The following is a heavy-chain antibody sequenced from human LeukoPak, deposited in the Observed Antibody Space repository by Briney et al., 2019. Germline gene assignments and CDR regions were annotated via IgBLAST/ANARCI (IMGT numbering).Heavy chain of an antibody. CDR1: GFTFTTFW. CDR3: AKTYHSSRAHYYNYYYMDV. J-gene: IGHJ6*03. V-gene: IGHV3-74*01. D-gene: IGHD6-13*01. CDR2: INHDGSST. Sequence: GGSLRLSCATSGFTFTTFWMPWVRHAPGKGLVWVSRINHDGSSTNYADSVKGRFTISRDNAKNTLYLQMNSLRAEDTAVYYCAKTYHSSRAHYYNYYYMDVWGKGTTVTISS.